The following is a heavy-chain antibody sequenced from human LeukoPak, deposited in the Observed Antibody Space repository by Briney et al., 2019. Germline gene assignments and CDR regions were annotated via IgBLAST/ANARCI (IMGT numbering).Heavy chain of an antibody. CDR1: GYSFTSYW. D-gene: IGHD3-10*01. CDR2: IYPGDSDT. Sequence: GESLKISCKGSGYSFTSYWIGWVRQMPGKGLEWMGIIYPGDSDTRYSPSFQSQITISADKSISTAYLQWSSLKASDTAMYYCARLHGSGSYYNFRHFDYWGQGTLVTVSS. CDR3: ARLHGSGSYYNFRHFDY. J-gene: IGHJ4*02. V-gene: IGHV5-51*01.